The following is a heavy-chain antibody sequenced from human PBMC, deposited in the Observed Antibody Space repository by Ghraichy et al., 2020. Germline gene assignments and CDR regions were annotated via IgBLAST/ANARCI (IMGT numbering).Heavy chain of an antibody. CDR1: GGSISSSC. V-gene: IGHV4-59*01. D-gene: IGHD1-7*01. J-gene: IGHJ2*01. Sequence: SETLSLTCTVSGGSISSSCCSWIRQPPGRGLECIGYIYYSGSTNYNPSLKSRVTISVDTSKNQFSLKLNSVTAADTAVYYCARGGRNWNYDWYFDLWGRGTLVTVSS. CDR2: IYYSGST. CDR3: ARGGRNWNYDWYFDL.